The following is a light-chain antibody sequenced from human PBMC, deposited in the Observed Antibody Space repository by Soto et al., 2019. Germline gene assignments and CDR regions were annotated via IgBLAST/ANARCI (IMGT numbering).Light chain of an antibody. CDR1: GGSIASTF. J-gene: IGLJ2*01. CDR3: QSYDSSIVL. Sequence: NFMLTQPHSVSESPGKTVTISCTRSGGSIASTFVQWYQQRPGSAPTTVIYEDNQRPSGVPDRFSGSMDSSSNSASLTISGLKTEDEADYYCQSYDSSIVLFGGGTKLTVL. CDR2: EDN. V-gene: IGLV6-57*04.